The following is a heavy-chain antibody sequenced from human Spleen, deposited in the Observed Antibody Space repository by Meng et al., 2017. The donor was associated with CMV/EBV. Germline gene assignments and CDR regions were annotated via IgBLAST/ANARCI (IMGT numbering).Heavy chain of an antibody. Sequence: SFCCYYWCLLRQPPAKGLEWIGEINHSGSTNYNPSLKCRVTISVDTSKSQFSLQLSSVTAADTAVYYCATRRPYDFWSGYMPRGWFDPWGQGTLVTVSS. V-gene: IGHV4-34*01. CDR1: SFCCYY. J-gene: IGHJ5*02. D-gene: IGHD3-3*01. CDR2: INHSGST. CDR3: ATRRPYDFWSGYMPRGWFDP.